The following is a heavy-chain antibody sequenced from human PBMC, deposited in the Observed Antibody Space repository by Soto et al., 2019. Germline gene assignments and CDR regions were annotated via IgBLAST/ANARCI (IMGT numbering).Heavy chain of an antibody. CDR1: GGTFSSYA. D-gene: IGHD3-3*01. CDR2: IIPIFGTA. Sequence: QVQLVQSGAEVKKPGSSVKVSCKASGGTFSSYAISWVRQAPGQGLEWMGGIIPIFGTANYAQKFQGRVTITADESTSTAYMELSSLRSEDTAVYYCARDAHNYDFWSGYYYYCMDVWGQGTTVTVSS. CDR3: ARDAHNYDFWSGYYYYCMDV. V-gene: IGHV1-69*01. J-gene: IGHJ6*02.